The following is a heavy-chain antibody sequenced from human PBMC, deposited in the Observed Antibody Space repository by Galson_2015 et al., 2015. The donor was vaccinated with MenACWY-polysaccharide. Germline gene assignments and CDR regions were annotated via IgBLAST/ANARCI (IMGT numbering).Heavy chain of an antibody. CDR1: GGNFSRYV. CDR3: ASGAARLAFDI. V-gene: IGHV1-69*13. J-gene: IGHJ5*02. CDR2: IIPLFGTS. Sequence: SVKVSCKASGGNFSRYVFSWVRQGPGQGLEWMGSIIPLFGTSKNAQELQGRLKITADDSTTAVSMELSTVRSDGTAVYFCASGAARLAFDIGGQGTVVPVSS. D-gene: IGHD3-10*01.